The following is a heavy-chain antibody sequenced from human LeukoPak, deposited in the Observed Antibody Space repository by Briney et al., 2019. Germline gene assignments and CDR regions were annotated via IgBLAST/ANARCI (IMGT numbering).Heavy chain of an antibody. CDR3: ARDLYSGHEGNAFDI. V-gene: IGHV1-69*10. D-gene: IGHD5-12*01. Sequence: GASVKVSCKASGGXFSSYAITWVRQAPGQGREWLGWIIPILGIVNYAQKFQGRVTIIADKSTSTAYMELSSLRSEDTAVYYCARDLYSGHEGNAFDIWGQGTMVTVSS. J-gene: IGHJ3*02. CDR2: IIPILGIV. CDR1: GGXFSSYA.